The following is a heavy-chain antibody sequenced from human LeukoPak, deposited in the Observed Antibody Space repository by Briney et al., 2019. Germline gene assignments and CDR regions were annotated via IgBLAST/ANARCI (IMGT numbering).Heavy chain of an antibody. CDR2: INHSGST. Sequence: PSETLSLTCAVYGGSFSGYYWSWIRQPPGKGLEWIGEINHSGSTNYNPSLKSRVTISVDTSKNQFSLKLSSVTAADTAVYYCARGRGGYGSGGKYYYYMDVWGKGTTVTVSS. J-gene: IGHJ6*03. CDR3: ARGRGGYGSGGKYYYYMDV. CDR1: GGSFSGYY. V-gene: IGHV4-34*01. D-gene: IGHD3-10*01.